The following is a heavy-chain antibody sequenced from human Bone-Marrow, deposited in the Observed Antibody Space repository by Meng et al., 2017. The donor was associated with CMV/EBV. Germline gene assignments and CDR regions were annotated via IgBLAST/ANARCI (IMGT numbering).Heavy chain of an antibody. Sequence: SETLSLTCSVSGASVNSGDYYWSWIRQPPGKGLEWIGYIYYSGNTKYNPSLKRRVTITVDTSKNQYSLKLNSVTAANTAVYYCARTDFWGAYDTEISWFDPWGQGTLVTVSS. CDR2: IYYSGNT. D-gene: IGHD3-3*01. CDR1: GASVNSGDYY. J-gene: IGHJ5*02. CDR3: ARTDFWGAYDTEISWFDP. V-gene: IGHV4-61*08.